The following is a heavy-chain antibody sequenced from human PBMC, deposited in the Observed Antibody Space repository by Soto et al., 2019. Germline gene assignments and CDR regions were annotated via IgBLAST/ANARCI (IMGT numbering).Heavy chain of an antibody. CDR3: ARGLSGGTYPWFFEL. CDR1: GYTFSIYG. D-gene: IGHD1-26*01. J-gene: IGHJ2*01. V-gene: IGHV1-18*01. Sequence: QVQLVQSGAEVKKPGASVKVSCKASGYTFSIYGISWVRQAPGQGLEWTGWISAYNGNTRYAQKLQGRVTVTTDTSTSRAYMELRSLRSDDTAVYYCARGLSGGTYPWFFELWGRGTLVTVSS. CDR2: ISAYNGNT.